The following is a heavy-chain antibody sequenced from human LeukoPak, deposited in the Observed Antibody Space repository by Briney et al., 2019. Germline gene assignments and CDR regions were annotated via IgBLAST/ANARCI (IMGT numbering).Heavy chain of an antibody. J-gene: IGHJ4*02. CDR3: AKEQRIRHCSEGVCMEGYYFDY. D-gene: IGHD2-8*01. V-gene: IGHV3-23*01. CDR2: LSRGGETR. CDR1: GFPFNMFA. Sequence: PGGSLRLSCTGSGFPFNMFAMNWVRQAPGQGLEWVPGLSRGGETRKYADSVKRRFTVSRDASKNMVFLQMNDLRPEDTAVYYCAKEQRIRHCSEGVCMEGYYFDYWGQGSLVTVSS.